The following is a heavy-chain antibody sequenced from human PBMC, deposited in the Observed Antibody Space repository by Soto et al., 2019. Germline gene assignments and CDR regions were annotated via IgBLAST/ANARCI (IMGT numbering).Heavy chain of an antibody. D-gene: IGHD6-19*01. Sequence: LSLTCAVYGGSFSGYYWSWIRQPPGKGLEWIGEINHSGSTNYNPSLKSRVTISVDTSKNQFSLKLSSVTAADTAVYYCARGHSSGWYINYYYYGMDVWGQGTTVTVSS. CDR1: GGSFSGYY. V-gene: IGHV4-34*01. CDR3: ARGHSSGWYINYYYYGMDV. CDR2: INHSGST. J-gene: IGHJ6*02.